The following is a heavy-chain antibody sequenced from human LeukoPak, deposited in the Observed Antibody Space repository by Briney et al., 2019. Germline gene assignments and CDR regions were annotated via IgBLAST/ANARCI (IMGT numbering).Heavy chain of an antibody. J-gene: IGHJ4*02. CDR3: AALSSRVGQYYFDY. V-gene: IGHV1-58*01. CDR1: GFTFTSSA. CDR2: IVVGSGNT. D-gene: IGHD2-15*01. Sequence: SVKVSCKASGFTFTSSAVQWVRQARGQRLEWIGWIVVGSGNTNYAQKFQERVTITRDMSTSTAYMELSSLRSEDTAVYYCAALSSRVGQYYFDYWGQGTLVTVSS.